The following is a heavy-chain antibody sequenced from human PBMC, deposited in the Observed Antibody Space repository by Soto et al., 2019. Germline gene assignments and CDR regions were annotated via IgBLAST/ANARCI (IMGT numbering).Heavy chain of an antibody. CDR3: ARVPSYYYLHMDV. V-gene: IGHV1-8*01. Sequence: ASVKVSCKASGYTFTNFDINWVRQASGQGLEWLGWMNPNSGNAGYAQKFQGRVTMTRNTSISTAYMELTSLTSEDPAVYFCARVPSYYYLHMDVWGKGTSVNVSS. CDR2: MNPNSGNA. CDR1: GYTFTNFD. J-gene: IGHJ6*03.